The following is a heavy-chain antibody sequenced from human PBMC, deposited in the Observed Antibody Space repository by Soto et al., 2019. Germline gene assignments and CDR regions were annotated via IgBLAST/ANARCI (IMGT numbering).Heavy chain of an antibody. Sequence: QVQMVQSGPEVKQPGASVKVSCKAFGYSFSSYRITWVRQAPGQGLEWMGWISGHSGNTQYAQKVQGRVTLTTDSSTNTDYMGIRSLTSDDTAVYYCARDLSAGATAYCGQGSLVTVSS. J-gene: IGHJ4*02. V-gene: IGHV1-18*01. CDR1: GYSFSSYR. CDR2: ISGHSGNT. CDR3: ARDLSAGATAY. D-gene: IGHD1-26*01.